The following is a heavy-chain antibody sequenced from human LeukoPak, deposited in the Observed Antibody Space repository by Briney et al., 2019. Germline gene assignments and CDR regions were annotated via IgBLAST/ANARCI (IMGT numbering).Heavy chain of an antibody. CDR2: ISSGNTI. Sequence: GGSLRLSCAGSGFKFSSYEMNWVRQAPGKGLEWVSYISSGNTIYYADSVKGRFTISRDNAKNSLYLQMNSLKAEDTAIYYCARDMMVAATSYFDYWGQGTLVTVSS. CDR1: GFKFSSYE. V-gene: IGHV3-48*03. CDR3: ARDMMVAATSYFDY. D-gene: IGHD2-15*01. J-gene: IGHJ4*02.